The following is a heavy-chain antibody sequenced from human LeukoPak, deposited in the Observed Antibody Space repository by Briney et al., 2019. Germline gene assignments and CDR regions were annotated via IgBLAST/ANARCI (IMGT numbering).Heavy chain of an antibody. V-gene: IGHV3-30*04. CDR2: ISYDGSNK. Sequence: PGGSLRLSCAASGFTSSSYAMHWVRQAPGKGLEWVAVISYDGSNKYYADSVKGRFTISRDNSKNTLYLQMNSLRAEDTAVYYCARGTLYYFDYWGQGTLVTVSS. J-gene: IGHJ4*02. D-gene: IGHD3-16*01. CDR3: ARGTLYYFDY. CDR1: GFTSSSYA.